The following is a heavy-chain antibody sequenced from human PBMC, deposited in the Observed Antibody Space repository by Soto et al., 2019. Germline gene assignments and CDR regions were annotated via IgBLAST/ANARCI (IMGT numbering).Heavy chain of an antibody. CDR1: GLSLRHTA. CDR2: IWYDRSDK. CDR3: ATDLTVYGSGNATIDY. J-gene: IGHJ4*02. Sequence: GGPLRRSLAGSGLSLRHTAMPWVRQAPGKGLEWVAGIWYDRSDKYYRDSVKGRFTISRDNSKNNLYLQLSSLVDEDTAVYYCATDLTVYGSGNATIDYWGQGTLVTVSS. V-gene: IGHV3-33*01. D-gene: IGHD3-10*01.